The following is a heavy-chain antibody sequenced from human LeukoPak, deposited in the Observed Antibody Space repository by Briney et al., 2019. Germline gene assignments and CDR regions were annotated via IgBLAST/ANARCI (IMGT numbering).Heavy chain of an antibody. J-gene: IGHJ4*02. D-gene: IGHD5-24*01. Sequence: PGGSLRLSCAASGLTFSSSEMNWVRQAPGKGLEWVSYISSSGSTIYYADSVKVRFTVSRDNAKNSLYLQMNSLRAEDTAIYYCARELVEMAAGYFDYWGQGTLVTVSS. CDR3: ARELVEMAAGYFDY. CDR2: ISSSGSTI. CDR1: GLTFSSSE. V-gene: IGHV3-48*03.